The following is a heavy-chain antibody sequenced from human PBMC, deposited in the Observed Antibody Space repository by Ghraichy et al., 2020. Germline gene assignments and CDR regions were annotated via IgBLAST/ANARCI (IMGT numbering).Heavy chain of an antibody. CDR1: GFTFSSYA. V-gene: IGHV3-23*01. J-gene: IGHJ4*02. CDR3: AKAYYYDSSAYPLYFDF. CDR2: ISGSSSST. D-gene: IGHD3-22*01. Sequence: GGSLRLSCAASGFTFSSYAMNWVRQAPGKGLEWVSAISGSSSSTYYADSVKGRFTIFRDNSKNTLYLQMISLRAEDTAVYYCAKAYYYDSSAYPLYFDFWGQGTLVTVSS.